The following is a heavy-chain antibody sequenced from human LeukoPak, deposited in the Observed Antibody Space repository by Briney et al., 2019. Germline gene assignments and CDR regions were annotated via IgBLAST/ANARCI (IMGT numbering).Heavy chain of an antibody. Sequence: GGSLRLSCAASGFTFSSYSINWVRQAPGRGLEWVSSISSGSSYIYYAASVKGRFTISRDNAKNTLYLQMNSLRAEDTAVYFCAKDFTTGGSGSYLDTYFDYWGQGTLVTVSS. CDR3: AKDFTTGGSGSYLDTYFDY. CDR1: GFTFSSYS. J-gene: IGHJ4*02. V-gene: IGHV3-21*04. CDR2: ISSGSSYI. D-gene: IGHD3-10*01.